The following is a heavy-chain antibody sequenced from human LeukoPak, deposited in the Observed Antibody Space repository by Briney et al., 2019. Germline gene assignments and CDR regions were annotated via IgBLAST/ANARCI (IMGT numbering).Heavy chain of an antibody. J-gene: IGHJ4*02. CDR1: GGSISSYY. V-gene: IGHV4-4*07. CDR3: VREITMAVVID. D-gene: IGHD3-22*01. CDR2: IYTSGST. Sequence: PSETLSLTCTVSGGSISSYYWSWIRQPAGKGLEWIGRIYTSGSTNYNPSLKSRLTMSVETSKNQFSLNLISVTAADTAVYYCVREITMAVVIDGGQGTLVTVSS.